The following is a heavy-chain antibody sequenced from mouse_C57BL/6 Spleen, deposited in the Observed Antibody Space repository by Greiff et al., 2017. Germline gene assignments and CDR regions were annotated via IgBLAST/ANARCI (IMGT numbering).Heavy chain of an antibody. V-gene: IGHV12-3*01. CDR3: AGDSDGYWYFDV. CDR1: GFPITSGYY. J-gene: IGHJ1*03. D-gene: IGHD2-3*01. Sequence: VQRVESGPGLVKPSQSLFLTCSTTGFPITSGYYWIWIRQSPGKPLEWMGYITHSGETFYNPSLQSPISITREPSKNQFFLQLNSVTTEDTAMYYCAGDSDGYWYFDVWGTGTTVTVSS. CDR2: ITHSGET.